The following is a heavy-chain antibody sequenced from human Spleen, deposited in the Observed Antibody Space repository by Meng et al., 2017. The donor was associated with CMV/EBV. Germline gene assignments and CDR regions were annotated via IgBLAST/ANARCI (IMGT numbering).Heavy chain of an antibody. CDR2: IIPIFGTA. V-gene: IGHV1-69*05. Sequence: SVKVSCKASGGTFSSYAISWVRQAPGQGLEWMGGIIPIFGTANYAQKFQGRVTITTDESTRTAYMELRSLRSDDTAVYYCARAASEGALDWFDPWGQGTLVTVSS. CDR1: GGTFSSYA. D-gene: IGHD1-26*01. J-gene: IGHJ5*02. CDR3: ARAASEGALDWFDP.